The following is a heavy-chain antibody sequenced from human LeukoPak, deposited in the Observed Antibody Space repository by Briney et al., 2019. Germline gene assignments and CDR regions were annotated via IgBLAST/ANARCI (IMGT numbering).Heavy chain of an antibody. J-gene: IGHJ5*02. V-gene: IGHV3-21*01. CDR3: ARDFHYYDSSGYQNWFDP. CDR1: GFTFSSYS. D-gene: IGHD3-22*01. CDR2: ISSSSSYI. Sequence: GGSLRLSCAASGFTFSSYSMNWVRQAPGEGLEWVSSISSSSSYIYYADSVKGRFTISRDDAKNSLYLQMNSLRAEDTAVYYCARDFHYYDSSGYQNWFDPWGQGTLVTVSS.